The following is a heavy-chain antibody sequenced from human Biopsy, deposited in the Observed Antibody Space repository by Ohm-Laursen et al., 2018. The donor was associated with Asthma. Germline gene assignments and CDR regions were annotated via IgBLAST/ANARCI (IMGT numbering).Heavy chain of an antibody. CDR3: VRDGTDDGFDI. V-gene: IGHV3-30*01. D-gene: IGHD1-1*01. CDR2: ISKYASTQ. J-gene: IGHJ3*02. Sequence: SSLRLSCTASGFSFSNFAIHWVRQAPGKGLEWVGVISKYASTQDYAGSAKGRFTMARDNSKNTLDLQMNSLREEDTAVYYCVRDGTDDGFDIWGQGTVVSVSS. CDR1: GFSFSNFA.